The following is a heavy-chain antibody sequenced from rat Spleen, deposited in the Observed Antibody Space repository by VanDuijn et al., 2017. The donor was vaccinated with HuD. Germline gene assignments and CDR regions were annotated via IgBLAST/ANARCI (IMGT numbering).Heavy chain of an antibody. D-gene: IGHD1-10*01. Sequence: EVQLQESGPGLVKPSQSLSLTCSVTGYSITSSYRWSWIRKFPGNKLEWMGYINSEGSTNYNPSLKSRISITRDTAKKQFFLQVNSVTTEDTATYYCARDNNYKAYWGQGVMVTVSS. CDR3: ARDNNYKAY. CDR2: INSEGST. J-gene: IGHJ2*01. V-gene: IGHV3-3*01. CDR1: GYSITSSYR.